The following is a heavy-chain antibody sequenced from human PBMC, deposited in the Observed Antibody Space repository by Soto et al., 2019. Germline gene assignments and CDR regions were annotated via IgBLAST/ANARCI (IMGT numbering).Heavy chain of an antibody. CDR2: IYWDDDK. CDR3: AHSASYYDILTGYYSLDYIDY. D-gene: IGHD3-9*01. J-gene: IGHJ4*02. Sequence: SGPTLVNPTQTLTLTCTFSGFSLSTSGVGVGWIRQPPGKALEWLALIYWDDDKRYSPSLKSRLTITKDTSKNQVVLTMTNMDPVDTATYYCAHSASYYDILTGYYSLDYIDYWGQGTLVTVSS. CDR1: GFSLSTSGVG. V-gene: IGHV2-5*02.